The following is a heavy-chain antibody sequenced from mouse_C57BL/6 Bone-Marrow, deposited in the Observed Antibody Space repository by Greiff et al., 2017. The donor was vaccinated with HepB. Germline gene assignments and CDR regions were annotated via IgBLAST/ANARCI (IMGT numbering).Heavy chain of an antibody. J-gene: IGHJ4*01. V-gene: IGHV2-5*01. CDR1: GFSLTSYG. D-gene: IGHD2-13*01. CDR3: AKDGDYVAMYD. CDR2: ICRGGST. Sequence: VQLQQSGPGLVQPSQSLSITCTVSGFSLTSYGLHWVRQSPGQGLEWLGGICRGGSTDYNAAFMSRLSITKDNSKSQVFFKMNSQQADDTAMYSCAKDGDYVAMYDWGQGTSVTVSS.